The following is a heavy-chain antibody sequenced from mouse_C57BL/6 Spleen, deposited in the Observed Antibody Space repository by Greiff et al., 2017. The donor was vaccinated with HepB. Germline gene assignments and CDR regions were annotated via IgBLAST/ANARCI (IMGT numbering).Heavy chain of an antibody. V-gene: IGHV5-9-1*02. J-gene: IGHJ1*03. CDR2: ISSGGDYI. D-gene: IGHD2-13*01. CDR1: GFTFSSYA. CDR3: TRDRDYYWYFDV. Sequence: EVQVVESGEGLVKPGGSLKLSCAASGFTFSSYAMSWVRQTPEKRLEWVAYISSGGDYIYYADTVKGRFTISRDNARNTLYLQMSSLKSEDTAMYYCTRDRDYYWYFDVWGTGTTVTVSS.